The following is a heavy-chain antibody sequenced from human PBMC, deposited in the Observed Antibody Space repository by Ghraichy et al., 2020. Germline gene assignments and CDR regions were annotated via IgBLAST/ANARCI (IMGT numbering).Heavy chain of an antibody. CDR1: GFTFSSYS. J-gene: IGHJ4*02. V-gene: IGHV3-21*01. CDR3: ARVPGAAAGRDY. D-gene: IGHD6-13*01. Sequence: GGSLRLSCAASGFTFSSYSMNWVRQAPGKGLEWVSSISSSSSYIYYADSVKGRFTISRDNAKNSLYLQMNSLRAEDTAVYYCARVPGAAAGRDYWGQGTLVTVSS. CDR2: ISSSSSYI.